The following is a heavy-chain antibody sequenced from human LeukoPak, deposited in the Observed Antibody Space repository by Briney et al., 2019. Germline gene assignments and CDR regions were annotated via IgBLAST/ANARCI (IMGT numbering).Heavy chain of an antibody. CDR2: MSYDETNK. Sequence: GRSLRLSCAASGFTFSNYAIHWVRQAPGKGLEWVAVMSYDETNKQYADFVKGRFTISRDNSKSTLYLQMNSLRAEDTAVYYCARDGTKGSMDVWGQGTTVTVSS. CDR3: ARDGTKGSMDV. D-gene: IGHD1-26*01. CDR1: GFTFSNYA. J-gene: IGHJ6*02. V-gene: IGHV3-30*14.